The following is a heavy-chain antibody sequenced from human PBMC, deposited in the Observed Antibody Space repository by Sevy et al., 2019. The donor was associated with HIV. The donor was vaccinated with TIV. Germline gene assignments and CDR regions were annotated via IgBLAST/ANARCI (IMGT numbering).Heavy chain of an antibody. CDR1: GGSISSSSYY. Sequence: SETLSLTCTVSGGSISSSSYYWGWIRQPPGKGLEWIGSIYYSGSTYYNPSLKSRVTISVDTSKNQFSLKLSSLTAAVTAVYYCAGPSRYCSSTSCSRPYYYYMDVWGKGTTVTVSS. CDR2: IYYSGST. D-gene: IGHD2-2*01. CDR3: AGPSRYCSSTSCSRPYYYYMDV. V-gene: IGHV4-39*01. J-gene: IGHJ6*03.